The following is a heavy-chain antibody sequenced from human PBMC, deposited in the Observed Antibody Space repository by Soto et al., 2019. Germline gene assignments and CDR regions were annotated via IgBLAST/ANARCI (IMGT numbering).Heavy chain of an antibody. CDR2: ISYDGSNK. CDR3: ARATGSLDFDY. Sequence: QVQLVESGGGVVQPGRSLRLSCAASGFTFSSYAMHWVRQAPGKGLEWVAVISYDGSNKYYADSVKGRFTISRDNSKNTLYLQMNSLRAEDTAVYYCARATGSLDFDYWGQGTLVTVSS. CDR1: GFTFSSYA. V-gene: IGHV3-30-3*01. J-gene: IGHJ4*02. D-gene: IGHD1-1*01.